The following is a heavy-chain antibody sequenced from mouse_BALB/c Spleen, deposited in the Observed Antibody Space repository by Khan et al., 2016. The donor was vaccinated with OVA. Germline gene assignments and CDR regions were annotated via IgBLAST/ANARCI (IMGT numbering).Heavy chain of an antibody. Sequence: VQLKESGPGLVKPSQSLSLTCTVTGYSIISDYAWNWIRQFPGNKLEWMGYISYSGSTSYNPSLKSRISINRDTSKKQFFLQLNSVTTEDTATYYCARVTNSWFAYWGQVTRVTVSA. CDR2: ISYSGST. D-gene: IGHD2-13*01. J-gene: IGHJ3*01. V-gene: IGHV3-2*02. CDR1: GYSIISDYA. CDR3: ARVTNSWFAY.